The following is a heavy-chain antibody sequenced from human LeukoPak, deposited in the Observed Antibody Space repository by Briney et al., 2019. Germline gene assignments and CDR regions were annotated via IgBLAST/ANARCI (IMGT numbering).Heavy chain of an antibody. Sequence: PGGSLRLSCAASGCTFSAYAMSWVRQAPGKGLEWVSTISRSSNNTYYAESVKGRFTISRDNSRTTLSVHMSSLRGDDTAVYYCAKGPLYCSGASCYSVDYWGQGTLVTVSS. J-gene: IGHJ4*02. V-gene: IGHV3-23*01. D-gene: IGHD2-15*01. CDR2: ISRSSNNT. CDR3: AKGPLYCSGASCYSVDY. CDR1: GCTFSAYA.